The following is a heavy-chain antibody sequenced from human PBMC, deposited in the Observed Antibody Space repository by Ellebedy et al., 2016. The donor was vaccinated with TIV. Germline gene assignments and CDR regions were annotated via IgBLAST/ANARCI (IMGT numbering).Heavy chain of an antibody. V-gene: IGHV3-48*01. CDR2: ISSSSSTI. Sequence: PGGSLRLSCAASGFTFSSFSMNWVRQAPGKGLEWVSYISSSSSTISYADSVKGRFTIPRANAKNSLYLQMNSLRAEDTAVYYCAREHIVVVTADYWGQGTLVTVSS. D-gene: IGHD2-21*02. J-gene: IGHJ4*02. CDR1: GFTFSSFS. CDR3: AREHIVVVTADY.